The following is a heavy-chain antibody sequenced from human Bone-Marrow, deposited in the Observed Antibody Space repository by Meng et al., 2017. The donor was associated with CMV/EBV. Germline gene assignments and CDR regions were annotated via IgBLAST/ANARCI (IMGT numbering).Heavy chain of an antibody. CDR3: ARDLRTGATFNYYYGMDV. CDR1: GYTFTSYY. V-gene: IGHV3-48*03. CDR2: ISSSGSTI. J-gene: IGHJ6*02. D-gene: IGHD1-26*01. Sequence: SCKASGYTFTSYYMHWVRQAPGKGLEWVSYISSSGSTIYYADSVKGRFTISRDNAKNSLYLQMNSLRAEDTAVYYCARDLRTGATFNYYYGMDVWGQGTTVTVSS.